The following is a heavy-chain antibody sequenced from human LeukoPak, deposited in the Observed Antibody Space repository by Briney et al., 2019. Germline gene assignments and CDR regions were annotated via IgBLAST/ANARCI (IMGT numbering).Heavy chain of an antibody. CDR2: IYYSGST. CDR3: ARHGVTRSGSFDY. D-gene: IGHD1-26*01. CDR1: GGSISPYY. J-gene: IGHJ4*02. Sequence: SGTLSLTCTVSGGSISPYYWSWIRQPPGKGLEWIAFIYYSGSTNYNPSLKSRVTISLDTSKNQFSLKLNSVTAADTAVYYCARHGVTRSGSFDYWGQGTLVTVSS. V-gene: IGHV4-59*08.